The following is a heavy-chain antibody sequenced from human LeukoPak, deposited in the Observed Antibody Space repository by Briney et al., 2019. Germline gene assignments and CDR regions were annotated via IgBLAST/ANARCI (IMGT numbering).Heavy chain of an antibody. V-gene: IGHV4-34*01. J-gene: IGHJ4*02. CDR2: INHSGST. CDR1: GGSFSGYY. Sequence: SETLSLTCAVYGGSFSGYYWSWIRQPPGKGLEWIGEINHSGSTNYNPSLKSRVTISVGTSKNQFSLKLSSVTAADTAVYYCARRYSSGWGEAFDYWGQGTLVTVSS. CDR3: ARRYSSGWGEAFDY. D-gene: IGHD6-19*01.